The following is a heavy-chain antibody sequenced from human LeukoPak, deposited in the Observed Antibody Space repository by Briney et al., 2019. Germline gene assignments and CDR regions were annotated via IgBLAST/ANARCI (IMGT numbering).Heavy chain of an antibody. D-gene: IGHD1-26*01. CDR2: ISGRGGST. Sequence: GGSLRLSCAASGFTFSIYAMSWLRRAPGRGGEWVLAISGRGGSTYYAVPVQGRYTLSRANSTNALHLPRNRLRAEETGIYYCTWETHYFGHWGQRTLATVSS. J-gene: IGHJ4*02. CDR1: GFTFSIYA. V-gene: IGHV3-23*01. CDR3: TWETHYFGH.